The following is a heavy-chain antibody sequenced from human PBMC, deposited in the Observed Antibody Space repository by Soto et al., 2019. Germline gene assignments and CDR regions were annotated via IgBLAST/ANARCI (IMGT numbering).Heavy chain of an antibody. V-gene: IGHV1-69*12. CDR1: GGTFSSYA. J-gene: IGHJ5*02. CDR3: ARTRSGYYLGWFDP. D-gene: IGHD3-3*01. CDR2: IIPIFGTA. Sequence: QVQLVQSGADVKKPGSSVKVSCKASGGTFSSYAISWVRQAPGQGLEWMGGIIPIFGTANYAQKFQGRVTITADESTSTAYMELSSLRSEDTAVYYCARTRSGYYLGWFDPWGQGTLVTVSS.